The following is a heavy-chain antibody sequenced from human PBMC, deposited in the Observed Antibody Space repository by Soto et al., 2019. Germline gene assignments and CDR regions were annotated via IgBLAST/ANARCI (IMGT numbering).Heavy chain of an antibody. CDR1: GYAFTTYG. Sequence: QVHLVQYGAEVKKPGASVKVSCQGSGYAFTTYGITWVRQAPGQGLEWMGWISAHNGNTNYAQKLQGRVTVTRDTSTSTAYMELRSLRYDDTAVYYCARGRYGDYWGQGALVTVSS. J-gene: IGHJ4*02. D-gene: IGHD1-1*01. CDR2: ISAHNGNT. CDR3: ARGRYGDY. V-gene: IGHV1-18*01.